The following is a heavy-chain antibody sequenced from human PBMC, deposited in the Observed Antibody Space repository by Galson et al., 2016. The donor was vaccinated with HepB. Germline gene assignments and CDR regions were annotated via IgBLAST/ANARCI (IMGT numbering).Heavy chain of an antibody. CDR2: ISAYNGDT. J-gene: IGHJ6*02. Sequence: SVKVSCKASGYTFTNYAISWVRQAPGQGLEWMGWISAYNGDTNYAQKFQGKVTMTTDTSTSTAYMEVRSLRSDDTAVYYCARLQGGCTSISCHLGYFSSYYSYALDVWGQGTTVSVSS. D-gene: IGHD2-2*01. CDR1: GYTFTNYA. V-gene: IGHV1-18*01. CDR3: ARLQGGCTSISCHLGYFSSYYSYALDV.